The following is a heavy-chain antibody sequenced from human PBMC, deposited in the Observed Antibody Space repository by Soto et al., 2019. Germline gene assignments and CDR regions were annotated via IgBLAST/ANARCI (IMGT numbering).Heavy chain of an antibody. CDR2: INGGSSAI. CDR3: AKEGITIFGVVIMTTRPGSYFDY. J-gene: IGHJ4*02. V-gene: IGHV3-48*01. Sequence: PGGSLRLSCAASGFTFSSYSMNWVRQAPGKGLEWVSYINGGSSAIHYADSVKGRFTISRDNSKNTLYLQMNSLRAEDTAVYYCAKEGITIFGVVIMTTRPGSYFDYWGQGTLVTVSS. CDR1: GFTFSSYS. D-gene: IGHD3-3*01.